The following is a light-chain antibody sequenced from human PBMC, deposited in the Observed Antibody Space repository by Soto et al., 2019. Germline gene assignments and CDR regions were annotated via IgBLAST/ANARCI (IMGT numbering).Light chain of an antibody. CDR2: SND. V-gene: IGLV1-40*01. CDR3: QCFDRGLSGSL. CDR1: SSNIGAGYD. J-gene: IGLJ3*02. Sequence: QSVLTQPPSVSGAPGQRVTISCTGSSSNIGAGYDVHWYQQRPGTAPKLLIYSNDNRPSGVPDRFSGSKSGNSASLAITGLQADDEADYYCQCFDRGLSGSLFGGGTKLTVL.